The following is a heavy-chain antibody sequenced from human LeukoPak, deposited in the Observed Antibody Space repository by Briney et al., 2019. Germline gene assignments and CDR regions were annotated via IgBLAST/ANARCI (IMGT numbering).Heavy chain of an antibody. V-gene: IGHV1-24*01. J-gene: IGHJ6*03. CDR1: VYTLTELS. D-gene: IGHD3-3*01. CDR2: FDTEDGET. CDR3: ATGRITIFGVVSYYMDV. Sequence: APVKVSCKVSVYTLTELSMHWVRQAPGHRLKWMRGFDTEDGETIYAQKFQGRVTMTEDTSTDTAYMELSSLRSEDTAVYYCATGRITIFGVVSYYMDVWGKGTTVSVSS.